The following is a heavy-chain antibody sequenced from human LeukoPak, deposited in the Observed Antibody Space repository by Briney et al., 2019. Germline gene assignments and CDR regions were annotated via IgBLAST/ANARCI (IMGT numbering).Heavy chain of an antibody. J-gene: IGHJ4*02. Sequence: PGGSLGLSCAASGLTFNNYEMNWVRQAPGRGLEWVSHVIAGSGATTFYADSVRGRFTISRDNAKNSLYLQMDSLRAEDTAVYYCATKVPGTSHFSSWGQGTLVTVSS. V-gene: IGHV3-48*03. D-gene: IGHD6-19*01. CDR2: VIAGSGATT. CDR3: ATKVPGTSHFSS. CDR1: GLTFNNYE.